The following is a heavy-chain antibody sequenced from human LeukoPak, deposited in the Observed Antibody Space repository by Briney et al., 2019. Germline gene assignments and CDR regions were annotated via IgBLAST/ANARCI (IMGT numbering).Heavy chain of an antibody. CDR2: IKFDGNEK. D-gene: IGHD6-13*01. CDR3: ARAGSSWSFDP. CDR1: GFSFSRYW. J-gene: IGHJ5*02. Sequence: GGSLRLSCTASGFSFSRYWLSWVRQAPGKGLEWVANIKFDGNEKYYVDSVKGRFTISRDNAKNSLYLQMNSLRAEDTAVYYCARAGSSWSFDPWGQGTLVTVSS. V-gene: IGHV3-7*01.